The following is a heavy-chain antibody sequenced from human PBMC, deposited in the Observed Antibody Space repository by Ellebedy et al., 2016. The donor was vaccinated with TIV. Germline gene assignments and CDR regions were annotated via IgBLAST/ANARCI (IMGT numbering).Heavy chain of an antibody. J-gene: IGHJ4*02. D-gene: IGHD6-19*01. CDR2: INPNSGGT. CDR1: RYTFTGYY. Sequence: ASVKVSXKASRYTFTGYYMHWVRQAPGQGLEWMGWINPNSGGTNYAQKFQGWVTMTRDTSISTAYMELSRLRSDDTAVYYCARAGIAVAGTLDYWGQGTLVTVSS. CDR3: ARAGIAVAGTLDY. V-gene: IGHV1-2*04.